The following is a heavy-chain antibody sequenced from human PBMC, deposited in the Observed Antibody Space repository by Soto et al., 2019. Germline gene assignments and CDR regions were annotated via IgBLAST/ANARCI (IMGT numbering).Heavy chain of an antibody. CDR3: VMVDNYVTPTPQDV. CDR2: ISPYTGNT. D-gene: IGHD3-16*01. Sequence: QVQLVQSGDEVKKPGASVKVSCKASGYIFVNYGIGWVRQAPGQGLEWMGWISPYTGNTHSASKVQGRLTMTTDTDTSTAYMDLGSLTSGDTAVYYCVMVDNYVTPTPQDVWGQGTPVTVSS. CDR1: GYIFVNYG. V-gene: IGHV1-18*01. J-gene: IGHJ6*02.